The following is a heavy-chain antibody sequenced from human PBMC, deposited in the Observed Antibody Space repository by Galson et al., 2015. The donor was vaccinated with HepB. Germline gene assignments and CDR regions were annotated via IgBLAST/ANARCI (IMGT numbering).Heavy chain of an antibody. J-gene: IGHJ6*02. V-gene: IGHV3-48*02. CDR3: ARNPASYDYYNMDV. CDR2: ISAGSTTR. CDR1: GFSFSSHS. Sequence: SLRLSCAASGFSFSSHSMNWVRQAPGKELEWVSYISAGSTTRYYAASVKGRFTISRDNARNSVSLHMSSLRDEDTAVYYCARNPASYDYYNMDVWGQGTTVTVSS. D-gene: IGHD6-25*01.